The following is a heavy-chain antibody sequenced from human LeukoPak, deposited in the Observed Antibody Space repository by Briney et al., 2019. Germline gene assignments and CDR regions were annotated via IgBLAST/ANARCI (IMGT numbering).Heavy chain of an antibody. CDR1: GGSFSGYY. D-gene: IGHD2-15*01. CDR3: ARGLLVVAARRVNWFDP. V-gene: IGHV4-34*01. CDR2: INHSGST. J-gene: IGHJ5*02. Sequence: SETLSLTCAVYGGSFSGYYWSWIRQPPGKGLEWIGEINHSGSTNYNPSLKSRVTISVDTSKNQFSLKPSSVTAADTAVYYCARGLLVVAARRVNWFDPWGQGTLVTVSS.